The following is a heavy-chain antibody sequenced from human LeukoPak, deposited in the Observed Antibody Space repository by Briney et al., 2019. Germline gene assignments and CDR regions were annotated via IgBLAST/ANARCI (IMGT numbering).Heavy chain of an antibody. CDR1: GFAFSSYG. V-gene: IGHV3-33*01. D-gene: IGHD4-23*01. J-gene: IGHJ4*02. CDR2: IWYDGSNK. CDR3: ARDRGGLDY. Sequence: SGRSLRLSCAASGFAFSSYGMHLVRQAPGQGLEWVAVIWYDGSNKYYADSVKGRFTISRDNSKNTLYLQMNSLRAEDTAVYYCARDRGGLDYWGQGTLVTVSS.